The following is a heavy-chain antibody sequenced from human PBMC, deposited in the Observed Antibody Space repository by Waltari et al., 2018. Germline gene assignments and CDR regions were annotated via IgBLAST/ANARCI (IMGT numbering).Heavy chain of an antibody. V-gene: IGHV4-39*07. CDR2: IYYSGST. J-gene: IGHJ4*02. D-gene: IGHD6-13*01. CDR3: ARDGYSSSWYNY. Sequence: QLQLQESGPGLVKPSETLSLTCTVSGGSISSSSYYWGWTRQPPGKGLEWIGSIYYSGSTYYNPSLKSRVTISVDTSKNQFSLKLSSVTAADTAVYYCARDGYSSSWYNYWGQGTLVTVSS. CDR1: GGSISSSSYY.